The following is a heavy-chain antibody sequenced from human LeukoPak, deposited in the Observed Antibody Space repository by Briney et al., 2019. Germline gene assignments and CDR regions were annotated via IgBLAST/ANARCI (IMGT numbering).Heavy chain of an antibody. CDR1: GFTFSSYE. CDR3: ARDKLGTVRGVIILRPGYYFDY. CDR2: ISSSGSTI. D-gene: IGHD3-10*01. Sequence: PGGSLRLSCAASGFTFSSYEMNWVRQAPGKGLEWVSYISSSGSTIYYADSVRGRFTISRDNAKNSLYLQMNSLRAEDTAVYYCARDKLGTVRGVIILRPGYYFDYWGQGTLVTVFS. J-gene: IGHJ4*02. V-gene: IGHV3-48*03.